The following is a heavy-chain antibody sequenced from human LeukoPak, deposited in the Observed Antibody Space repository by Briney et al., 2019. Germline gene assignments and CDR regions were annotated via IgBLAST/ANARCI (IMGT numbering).Heavy chain of an antibody. CDR1: GFTFSSYE. CDR2: ISSSGNTI. Sequence: GGSLRLSCAASGFTFSSYELNWVRQAPGKGLEWVSYISSSGNTISYADSVKGRFTISRDNAKNSLYLQVISLRAEDTAVYYCARGPSIAARYDAFDIWGQGTMVTVSS. V-gene: IGHV3-48*03. J-gene: IGHJ3*02. D-gene: IGHD6-6*01. CDR3: ARGPSIAARYDAFDI.